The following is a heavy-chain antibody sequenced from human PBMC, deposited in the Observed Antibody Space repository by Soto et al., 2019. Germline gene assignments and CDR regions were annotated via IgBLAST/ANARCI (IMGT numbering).Heavy chain of an antibody. CDR3: TRQGFSSSSGSYYYYGMDV. Sequence: GESLKISCKGSGYSFTSYWIGWVRQMPGKGLEWMGIIYPGDSDTRYSPSFQGQVTISADKSISTAYLQWSSLKASDTAMYYCTRQGFSSSSGSYYYYGMDVWGQGTTVTVSS. J-gene: IGHJ6*02. CDR1: GYSFTSYW. D-gene: IGHD6-6*01. CDR2: IYPGDSDT. V-gene: IGHV5-51*01.